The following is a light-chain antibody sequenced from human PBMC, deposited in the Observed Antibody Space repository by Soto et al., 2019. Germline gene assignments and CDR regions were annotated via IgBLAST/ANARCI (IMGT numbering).Light chain of an antibody. CDR2: DVT. Sequence: QSALTQPASVSGSPGQSITLLCTGTSSDVGGYNCVSWYQQHPCKAPKLMIHDVTNRPSGVSNRFSGSKSGNTASLTISGLQAEDEADYYCSSYTSSSSYVFGTGTKLTVL. CDR1: SSDVGGYNC. CDR3: SSYTSSSSYV. V-gene: IGLV2-14*01. J-gene: IGLJ1*01.